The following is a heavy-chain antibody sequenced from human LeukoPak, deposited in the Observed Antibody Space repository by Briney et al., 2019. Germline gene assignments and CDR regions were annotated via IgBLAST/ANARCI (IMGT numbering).Heavy chain of an antibody. CDR2: IWYDGSNK. V-gene: IGHV3-33*06. Sequence: GGSLRLSCAASGFTFSSYGMHWVRQAPGKGLEWVAVIWYDGSNKYYADSVKGRFTISRDNSKNTLYLQMNSLRAEDTAVYYCAKGGSGGITMIVVVITYFDYWGQGTLVTVSS. CDR3: AKGGSGGITMIVVVITYFDY. CDR1: GFTFSSYG. J-gene: IGHJ4*02. D-gene: IGHD3-22*01.